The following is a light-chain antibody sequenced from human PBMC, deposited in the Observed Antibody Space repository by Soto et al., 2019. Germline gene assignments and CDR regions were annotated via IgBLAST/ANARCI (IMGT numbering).Light chain of an antibody. CDR1: QYINTR. J-gene: IGKJ1*01. V-gene: IGKV3D-11*01. Sequence: EIALTHTPSTLSFFASDRVTLSCRASQYINTRLAWYQHRPGQAPRLLIYQTSIRAAGIPARFSASGTGTDFTLTISDVQPEDFAVYYCHQRQSRTRRFGQGTKVDIK. CDR3: HQRQSRTRR. CDR2: QTS.